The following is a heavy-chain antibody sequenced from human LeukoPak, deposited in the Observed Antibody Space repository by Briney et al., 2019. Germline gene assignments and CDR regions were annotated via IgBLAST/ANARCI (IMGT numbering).Heavy chain of an antibody. J-gene: IGHJ4*02. CDR3: ATLVYSGSRYHFDT. CDR1: NGAVKNYY. D-gene: IGHD1-26*01. CDR2: FLYSGTT. Sequence: SETLSLTCSVSNGAVKNYYWTWIRQPPGQGLEWIGNFLYSGTTTYRESLDSRLIISVDSSKHTVSLRPFSVTAADTAVYDCATLVYSGSRYHFDTWGQGTLVTVSS. V-gene: IGHV4-59*02.